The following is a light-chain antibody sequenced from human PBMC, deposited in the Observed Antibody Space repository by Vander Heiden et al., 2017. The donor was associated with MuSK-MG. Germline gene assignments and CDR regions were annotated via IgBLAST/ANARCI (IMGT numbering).Light chain of an antibody. CDR1: QSISNY. V-gene: IGKV1-39*01. J-gene: IGKJ3*01. CDR3: QQSFSTPFT. CDR2: AAS. Sequence: DIQMTQSPSSLSASVGDRVTITCRASQSISNYLNWYQQKPGKAPKLLIYAASSLQSGVPSRFSGSGSGTDFTLSISRLQPEDFATYYCQQSFSTPFTFGPGTKVDIK.